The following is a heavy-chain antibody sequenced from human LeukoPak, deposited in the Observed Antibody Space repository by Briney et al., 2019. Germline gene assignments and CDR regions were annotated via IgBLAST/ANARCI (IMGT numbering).Heavy chain of an antibody. D-gene: IGHD5-12*01. CDR1: GDSISSYY. CDR3: ARARGYSGYAYFDY. Sequence: SETLSLTCTVSGDSISSYYRSWIRQPPGKGLEWIGYIYYSGSTNYNPSLKSRVTISVDTSKTQFYLKLSSVTAADTAVYYCARARGYSGYAYFDYWGQRTLVTVSS. V-gene: IGHV4-59*01. J-gene: IGHJ4*02. CDR2: IYYSGST.